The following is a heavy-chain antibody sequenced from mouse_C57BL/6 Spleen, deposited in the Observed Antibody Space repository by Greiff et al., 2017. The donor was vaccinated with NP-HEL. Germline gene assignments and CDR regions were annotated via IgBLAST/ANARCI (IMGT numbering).Heavy chain of an antibody. V-gene: IGHV1-69*01. D-gene: IGHD2-1*01. CDR3: ARVGNPHYYAMDD. Sequence: QVQLQQPGAELVMPGASVKLSCKASGYTFTSYWMHWVKQRPGQGLEWIGEIDPSDSYTNYNQKFKGKSTLTVDKSSSTAYMQLSSLTSEDSAVYYCARVGNPHYYAMDDWGQGTSGTVSS. J-gene: IGHJ4*01. CDR1: GYTFTSYW. CDR2: IDPSDSYT.